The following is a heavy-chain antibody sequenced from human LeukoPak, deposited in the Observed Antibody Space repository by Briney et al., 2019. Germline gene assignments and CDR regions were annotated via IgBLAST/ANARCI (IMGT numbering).Heavy chain of an antibody. CDR1: GYTFTSYG. J-gene: IGHJ4*02. CDR2: ISAY. CDR3: ARRFNYYDSSGYYEGFYFDY. Sequence: ASVKVSCKASGYTFTSYGISWVRQAPGQGLEWMGWISAYAQKFQCRVTMTTDTSTSTAYMELRSMRSDDTAVYYCARRFNYYDSSGYYEGFYFDYWGQGTLVTVS. V-gene: IGHV1-18*01. D-gene: IGHD3-22*01.